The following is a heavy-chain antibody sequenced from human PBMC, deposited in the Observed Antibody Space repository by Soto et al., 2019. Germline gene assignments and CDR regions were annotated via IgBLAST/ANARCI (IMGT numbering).Heavy chain of an antibody. J-gene: IGHJ6*03. Sequence: SETLSLTCTVSGGSISSYYWSWIRQPPGKGLEWIGYIYYSGSTNYNPSLKSRVTISVDTSKNQFSLKLSSVTAADTAVYYCARQEDFWSGYHYYYMDVWGKGTTVTVSS. CDR1: GGSISSYY. D-gene: IGHD3-3*01. CDR3: ARQEDFWSGYHYYYMDV. CDR2: IYYSGST. V-gene: IGHV4-59*08.